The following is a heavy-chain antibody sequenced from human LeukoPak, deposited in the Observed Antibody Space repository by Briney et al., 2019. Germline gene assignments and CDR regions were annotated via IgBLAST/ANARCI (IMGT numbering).Heavy chain of an antibody. J-gene: IGHJ4*02. Sequence: PGGSLRLSCAASGFTFSSYSMSWVRQAPGKGLEWVSYISSSSSAMYYADSMKGRSTISRDNAKNSLYLQMNNLRDEDTAVYYCARGSGNSFDYWGQGALVTVSS. V-gene: IGHV3-48*02. CDR2: ISSSSSAM. D-gene: IGHD3-10*01. CDR1: GFTFSSYS. CDR3: ARGSGNSFDY.